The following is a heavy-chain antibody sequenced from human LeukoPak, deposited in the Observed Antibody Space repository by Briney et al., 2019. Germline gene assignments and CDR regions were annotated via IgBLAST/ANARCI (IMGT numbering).Heavy chain of an antibody. D-gene: IGHD5-24*01. CDR1: GFTFSSYS. Sequence: GGSLRLSCAASGFTFSSYSMNWVRQAPGKGLEWVSSISSSSSYIYYADTVKGRFTISRDNAKNSLYLQMNSLRAEDTAVYYCALADMATPYYWGQGTLVTVSS. V-gene: IGHV3-21*01. CDR2: ISSSSSYI. J-gene: IGHJ4*02. CDR3: ALADMATPYY.